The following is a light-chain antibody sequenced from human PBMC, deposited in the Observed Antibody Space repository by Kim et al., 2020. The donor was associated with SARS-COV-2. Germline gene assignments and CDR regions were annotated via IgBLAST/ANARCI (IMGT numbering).Light chain of an antibody. J-gene: IGLJ2*01. CDR1: SSNIGSNT. CDR3: AVWDDSLSGVL. V-gene: IGLV1-44*01. CDR2: KDN. Sequence: QSVLTQPPSTSGTPGQRATISCSGSSSNIGSNTVNWYQQLPGSAPKLLIYKDNQRPSGVPDRFSGSKSGTSASLAISGLQSEDEADYSCAVWDDSLSGVLFGGGTQLTVL.